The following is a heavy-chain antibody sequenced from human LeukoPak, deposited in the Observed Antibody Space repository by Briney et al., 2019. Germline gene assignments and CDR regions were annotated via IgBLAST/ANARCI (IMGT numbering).Heavy chain of an antibody. V-gene: IGHV4-39*07. CDR1: GFPFSSHGM. CDR2: VYSSGSI. CDR3: ARDLRQHDYFDY. J-gene: IGHJ4*02. D-gene: IGHD1-1*01. Sequence: PGGSLRLSCAASGFPFSSHGMSWIRQPPGRGLEWIGSVYSSGSIYYNPSLKSRVTISVDTSKNQFSLRLSSVTAADTAVYYCARDLRQHDYFDYWGQGTLVTVSS.